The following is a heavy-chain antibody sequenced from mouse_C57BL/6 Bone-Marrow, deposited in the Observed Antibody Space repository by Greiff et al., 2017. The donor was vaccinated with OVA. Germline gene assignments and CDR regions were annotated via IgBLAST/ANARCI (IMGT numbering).Heavy chain of an antibody. Sequence: QVQLQQPGAELVKPGASVKLSCKASGYTFTSYWMQWVKQRPGQGLEWIGEIDPSDSYTNYNQKFKGKATLTVDTSSSTAYMQLSSLTSEDSAVYYCARRGRRPFAYWGQGTLVTVSA. CDR3: ARRGRRPFAY. V-gene: IGHV1-50*01. J-gene: IGHJ3*01. CDR2: IDPSDSYT. CDR1: GYTFTSYW. D-gene: IGHD2-12*01.